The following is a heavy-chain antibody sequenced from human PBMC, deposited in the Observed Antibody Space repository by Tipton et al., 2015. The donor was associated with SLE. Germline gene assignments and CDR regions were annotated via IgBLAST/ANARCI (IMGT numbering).Heavy chain of an antibody. CDR1: GFTFDDYA. CDR3: AKQEWDQNWYFAL. CDR2: MNWNSASI. D-gene: IGHD1-26*01. J-gene: IGHJ2*01. V-gene: IGHV3-9*01. Sequence: SLRLSCAASGFTFDDYAMHWVRQRPGKGLEWVSSMNWNSASIGYADSVQGRFTISRDNSKNTLYLQMNSLRAEDKALYDCAKQEWDQNWYFALWGRGTLVTVSS.